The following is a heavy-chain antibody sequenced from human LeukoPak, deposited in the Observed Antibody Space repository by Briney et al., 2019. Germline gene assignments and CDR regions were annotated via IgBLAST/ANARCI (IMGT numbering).Heavy chain of an antibody. J-gene: IGHJ4*02. CDR2: MKPNNGGT. CDR3: ARGTGYCSVVSCFEGTTTFAH. CDR1: GYSFSGFY. V-gene: IGHV1-2*02. Sequence: ASVKVSCKASGYSFSGFYLFWVRQAPGQGLEWMGWMKPNNGGTYYAQKFQGRVTFTRDTSNNTAYMEVSSLTSDDTATYYCARGTGYCSVVSCFEGTTTFAHWGQGTLVTVSS. D-gene: IGHD2-15*01.